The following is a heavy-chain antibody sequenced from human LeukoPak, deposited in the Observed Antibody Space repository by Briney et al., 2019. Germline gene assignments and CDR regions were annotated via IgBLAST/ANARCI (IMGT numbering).Heavy chain of an antibody. CDR1: GFTFSNYA. CDR3: AKDDVDV. V-gene: IGHV3-23*01. J-gene: IGHJ6*04. CDR2: ITGSGGTS. Sequence: PGGPLRLSCAASGFTFSNYAMSWVRQAPGTGLEWISSITGSGGTSYHADSVKGRFTISRDNSKNTLYLQMNSLRAEDTAVYYCAKDDVDVWGKGTTVTVSS.